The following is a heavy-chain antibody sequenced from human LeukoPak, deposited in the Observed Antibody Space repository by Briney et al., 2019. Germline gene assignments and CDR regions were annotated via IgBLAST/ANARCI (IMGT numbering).Heavy chain of an antibody. CDR1: GFTFSSYG. Sequence: GGSLRLSCAASGFTFSSYGMHWVRQAPGKGLEWVAFIRYDGSNKYYADSVKGRFTISRDNSKNALYLQMNSLRAEDTAVYYCAKDHGMATIKRFDYWGQGTLVTVSS. J-gene: IGHJ4*02. D-gene: IGHD5-24*01. V-gene: IGHV3-30*02. CDR3: AKDHGMATIKRFDY. CDR2: IRYDGSNK.